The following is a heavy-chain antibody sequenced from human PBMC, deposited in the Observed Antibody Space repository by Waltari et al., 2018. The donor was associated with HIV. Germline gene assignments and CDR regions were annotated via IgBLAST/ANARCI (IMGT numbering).Heavy chain of an antibody. D-gene: IGHD3-3*02. CDR2: IYTSGST. V-gene: IGHV4-61*02. J-gene: IGHJ4*02. CDR1: GGSIRSGSYY. CDR3: AREAFRAGYY. Sequence: QVQLQESGPGLVEPSPTLSLPCTVSGGSIRSGSYYWSWIRQPAGKGLEWIGRIYTSGSTNYNPSLKSRVTISVDTSKNQFSLKLSSVTAADTAVYYCAREAFRAGYYWGQGTLVTVSS.